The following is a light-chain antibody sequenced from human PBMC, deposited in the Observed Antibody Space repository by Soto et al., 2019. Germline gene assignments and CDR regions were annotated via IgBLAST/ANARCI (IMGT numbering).Light chain of an antibody. Sequence: DIQMTQSPASVSASVGDRVTITCRASQDINSWLAWYQQKPGIAPKLVISAASTLESGVPSRFSGSGSETDFTLTISSLQPKDFATYYCQHRSNFPFTFGGETKVKRK. CDR2: AAS. CDR3: QHRSNFPFT. CDR1: QDINSW. V-gene: IGKV1-12*02. J-gene: IGKJ4*01.